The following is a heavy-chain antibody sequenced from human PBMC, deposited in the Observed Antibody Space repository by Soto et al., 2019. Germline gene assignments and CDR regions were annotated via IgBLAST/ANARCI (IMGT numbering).Heavy chain of an antibody. D-gene: IGHD5-18*01. J-gene: IGHJ6*02. CDR2: INPISGGT. CDR3: ARSPTALKRYYYGMDV. Sequence: GASVKVSCKASGYTFTGYYMHWVRQAPGQGLEWMGWINPISGGTNYAQKFQGRVTMTRDTSTSTAYMELSRLRSEDTAAYYCARSPTALKRYYYGMDVWGQGTTVTVSS. CDR1: GYTFTGYY. V-gene: IGHV1-2*02.